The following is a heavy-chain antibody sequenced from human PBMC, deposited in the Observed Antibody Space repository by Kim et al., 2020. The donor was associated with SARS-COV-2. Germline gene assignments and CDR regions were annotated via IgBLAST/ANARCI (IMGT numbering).Heavy chain of an antibody. D-gene: IGHD3-22*01. CDR1: GYSFTSYW. V-gene: IGHV5-10-1*01. Sequence: GESLKISCKGSGYSFTSYWISWVRQMPGKGLEWMGRIDPSDSYTNYSPSFQGHVTISADKSISTAYLQWSSLKASVTAMYYCAVSGNSAGDYYYGMDVWGQGTTVTVSS. J-gene: IGHJ6*02. CDR3: AVSGNSAGDYYYGMDV. CDR2: IDPSDSYT.